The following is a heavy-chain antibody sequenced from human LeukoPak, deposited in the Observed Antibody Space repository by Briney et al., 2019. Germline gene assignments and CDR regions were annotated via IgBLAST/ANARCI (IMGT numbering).Heavy chain of an antibody. CDR2: MNPNSGNT. V-gene: IGHV1-8*01. Sequence: ASVKISCKASGSSLTDYDINWVRHTTGQGLEWMGWMNPNSGNTDNAQNFQGRVTMTTDTTISTAYMELSGLRSEDTAIYYCAGGWEPYDYFFDPWGQGTLVIVSS. CDR1: GSSLTDYD. CDR3: AGGWEPYDYFFDP. D-gene: IGHD5-12*01. J-gene: IGHJ5*02.